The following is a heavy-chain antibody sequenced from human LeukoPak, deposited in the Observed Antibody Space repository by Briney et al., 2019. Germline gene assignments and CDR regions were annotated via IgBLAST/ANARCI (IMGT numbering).Heavy chain of an antibody. Sequence: SQTLSLTCAISGGSVSSNSVAWNWIRQSPSRGLEWLGRTYYRSKWYFDYAPSVKSRITINPDTSKNQFSLQLNSVTPEDTAVYYCARDPGWVDFDYWGQGTLVTVSS. D-gene: IGHD1-26*01. V-gene: IGHV6-1*01. CDR1: GGSVSSNSVA. J-gene: IGHJ4*02. CDR3: ARDPGWVDFDY. CDR2: TYYRSKWYF.